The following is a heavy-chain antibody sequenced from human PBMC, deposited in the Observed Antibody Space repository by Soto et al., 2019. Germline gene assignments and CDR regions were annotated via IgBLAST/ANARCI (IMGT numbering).Heavy chain of an antibody. V-gene: IGHV3-23*01. J-gene: IGHJ6*03. CDR1: GFTFSSYA. CDR2: ISGSGGST. Sequence: GGSLRLSCAASGFTFSSYAMSWVRQAPGKGLEWVSAISGSGGSTYYADSVKGRFTISRDNSKNTLYLQMNSLRAEDTAVYYCAKDRPDIVVVPATPAILMDAWGKGTTVTVSS. D-gene: IGHD2-2*01. CDR3: AKDRPDIVVVPATPAILMDA.